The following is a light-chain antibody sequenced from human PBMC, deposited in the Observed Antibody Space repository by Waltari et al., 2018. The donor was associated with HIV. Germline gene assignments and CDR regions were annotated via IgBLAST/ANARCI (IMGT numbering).Light chain of an antibody. V-gene: IGLV2-8*01. CDR2: EVS. J-gene: IGLJ2*01. CDR3: SSYGGSANLL. CDR1: SSDIGGYTY. Sequence: QSALTQPPSASGSPGQSVTISCTGTSSDIGGYTYVSWYQQYPGKAPKRMIYEVSKRPAGGPDGYSGSKSANAASLTVSGLQAEDEADYYGSSYGGSANLLFGGGTKLTVL.